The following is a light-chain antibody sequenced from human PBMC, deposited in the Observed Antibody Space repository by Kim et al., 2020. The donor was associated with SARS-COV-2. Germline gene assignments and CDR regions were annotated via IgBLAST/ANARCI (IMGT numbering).Light chain of an antibody. CDR3: QQRSNWLT. CDR2: DAS. Sequence: ALSPVERATLSCRASQSVSSYLAWYQQKPGQAPRLLIYDASNRATGIPARFSGSGSGTDFTLTISSLEPEDFAVYYCQQRSNWLTFGGGTKVEIK. J-gene: IGKJ4*01. V-gene: IGKV3-11*01. CDR1: QSVSSY.